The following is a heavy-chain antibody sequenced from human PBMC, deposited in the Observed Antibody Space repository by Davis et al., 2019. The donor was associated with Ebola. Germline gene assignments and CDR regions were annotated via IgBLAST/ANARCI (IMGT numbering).Heavy chain of an antibody. J-gene: IGHJ4*02. CDR1: GFTFSSYA. Sequence: GESLKISCAASGFTFSSYAMHWVRQAPGKGLEWVAVISYDGSNKYYADSVKGRFTISRDNSKNTLYLQMNSLRAEDTALYYCAKEEAYCGGDCYGYFDYWGQGTMVNVSS. D-gene: IGHD2-21*02. CDR2: ISYDGSNK. V-gene: IGHV3-30-3*01. CDR3: AKEEAYCGGDCYGYFDY.